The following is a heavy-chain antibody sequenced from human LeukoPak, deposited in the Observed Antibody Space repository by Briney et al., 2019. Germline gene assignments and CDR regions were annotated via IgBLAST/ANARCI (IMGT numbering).Heavy chain of an antibody. V-gene: IGHV1-69*13. D-gene: IGHD3-10*01. J-gene: IGHJ5*02. CDR2: IIPIFGTA. Sequence: SVKVSCKASGGTFSSYAISWVRQAPGQALEWMGGIIPIFGTANYAQKFQGRVTITADESTSTAYMELSSLRSEDTAVYYCAREVGSGSSNWFDPWGQGTLVTVSS. CDR3: AREVGSGSSNWFDP. CDR1: GGTFSSYA.